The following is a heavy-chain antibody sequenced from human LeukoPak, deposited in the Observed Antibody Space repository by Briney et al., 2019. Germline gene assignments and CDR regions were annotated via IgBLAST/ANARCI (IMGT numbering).Heavy chain of an antibody. J-gene: IGHJ3*02. V-gene: IGHV3-15*01. CDR1: GFTFSNAW. Sequence: PGRSLRLSCAVSGFTFSNAWMSWVRQPPGKGLEWVGRIQSKTDHGTTDYAAHVKGRLTISRDDSKNTLYLQMNSLKTEDTAVYYCTTEGILAYCGGDCYSMFAFDIWGQGTMVTVSS. D-gene: IGHD2-21*02. CDR2: IQSKTDHGTT. CDR3: TTEGILAYCGGDCYSMFAFDI.